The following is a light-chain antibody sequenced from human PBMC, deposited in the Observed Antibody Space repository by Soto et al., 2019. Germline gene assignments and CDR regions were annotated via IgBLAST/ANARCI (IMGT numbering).Light chain of an antibody. CDR3: QQYNNWPFPSWT. CDR1: QSVSSN. V-gene: IGKV3-15*01. Sequence: EIVMTQSPATLSVSPGERATLSCRASQSVSSNLAWYQQKPGQAPRLLIYGASTRATGIPARFSARGSGTEFTLTISSLQSEDFAVYYCQQYNNWPFPSWTVGQGTKVEIK. J-gene: IGKJ1*01. CDR2: GAS.